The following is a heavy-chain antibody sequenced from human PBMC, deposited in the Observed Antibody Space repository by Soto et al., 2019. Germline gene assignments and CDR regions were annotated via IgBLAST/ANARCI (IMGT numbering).Heavy chain of an antibody. CDR1: GYIFTNFA. CDR3: ARRAGGGGDYWYFDL. J-gene: IGHJ2*01. CDR2: INAGNGDT. V-gene: IGHV1-3*01. D-gene: IGHD3-10*01. Sequence: QVQLVQSGAEAKKPGASVMFSCKASGYIFTNFAIHWVRQAPGQRLEWMGRINAGNGDTKYSQKFQGRVTVTGDTSTSTIYMQLSSLRSEDTAVYYCARRAGGGGDYWYFDLWGRGTLVTVSS.